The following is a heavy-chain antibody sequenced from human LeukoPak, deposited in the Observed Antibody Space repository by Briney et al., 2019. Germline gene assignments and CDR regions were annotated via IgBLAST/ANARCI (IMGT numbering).Heavy chain of an antibody. CDR1: GFTFSSYW. CDR2: IKQDGSEK. Sequence: PGGSLRLSCAASGFTFSSYWMSWVRQAPGKGLEWVANIKQDGSEKYYVDSVKGRFTISRDNAKNSLYLQMNSLRAEDTAVYYCARAYVRRIVVVVAAKSLDYWGQGTLVTVSS. D-gene: IGHD2-15*01. CDR3: ARAYVRRIVVVVAAKSLDY. V-gene: IGHV3-7*01. J-gene: IGHJ4*02.